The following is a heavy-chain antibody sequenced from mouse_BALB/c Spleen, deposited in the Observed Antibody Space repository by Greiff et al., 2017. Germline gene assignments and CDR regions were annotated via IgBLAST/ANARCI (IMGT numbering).Heavy chain of an antibody. CDR2: IWGDGST. D-gene: IGHD2-14*01. CDR3: ARNNYRYDGSFYAMDY. CDR1: GFSLTGYG. V-gene: IGHV2-6-7*01. J-gene: IGHJ4*01. Sequence: QVQLKESGPGLVAPSQSLSITCTVSGFSLTGYGVNWVRQPPGKGLEWLGMIWGDGSTDYNSALKSRLSISKDNSKSQVFLKMNSLQANDTAIYYCARNNYRYDGSFYAMDYWGQGTSVTVSS.